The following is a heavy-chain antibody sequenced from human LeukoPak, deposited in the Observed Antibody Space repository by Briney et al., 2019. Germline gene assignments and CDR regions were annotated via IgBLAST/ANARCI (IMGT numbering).Heavy chain of an antibody. CDR2: ISSSGSTI. CDR3: ARDRGLDTYYYDSSGYYYWYFDL. CDR1: GFTFSSYE. D-gene: IGHD3-22*01. J-gene: IGHJ2*01. V-gene: IGHV3-48*03. Sequence: GGSLRLSCAASGFTFSSYEMNWVRQAPGKGLEWVSYISSSGSTIYYADSVKGRFTISRGNAKNSLYLQMNSLRAGDTAVYYCARDRGLDTYYYDSSGYYYWYFDLWGRGTLVTVSS.